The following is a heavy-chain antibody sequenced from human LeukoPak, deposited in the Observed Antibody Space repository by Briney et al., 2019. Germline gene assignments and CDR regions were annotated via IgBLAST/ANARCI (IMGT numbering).Heavy chain of an antibody. D-gene: IGHD6-13*01. CDR3: ARDSAWDSSSWVDAFDI. CDR1: GDSISSGSYY. J-gene: IGHJ3*02. Sequence: PSETLSLTCTVSGDSISSGSYYWGWIGPPAGQGLEGFGRIYTGGSTNYNPTLKSRVTISVDTSKTQFSLKLSAVTAADTAVYYCARDSAWDSSSWVDAFDIWGQGTMVTVSS. CDR2: IYTGGST. V-gene: IGHV4-61*02.